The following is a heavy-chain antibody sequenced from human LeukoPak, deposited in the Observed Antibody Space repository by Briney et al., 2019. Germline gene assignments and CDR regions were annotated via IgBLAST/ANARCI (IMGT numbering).Heavy chain of an antibody. CDR2: IYYSGST. CDR1: GGSISSGDYY. CDR3: AGAGYSYGYPFDY. D-gene: IGHD5-18*01. Sequence: SETLSLTCTVSGGSISSGDYYWSWIRQPPGKGLEWIGYIYYSGSTYYNPSLKSRVTISVDTSKNQFSLKLSSVTAADTAVYYCAGAGYSYGYPFDYWGQGTLVTVSS. V-gene: IGHV4-30-4*02. J-gene: IGHJ4*02.